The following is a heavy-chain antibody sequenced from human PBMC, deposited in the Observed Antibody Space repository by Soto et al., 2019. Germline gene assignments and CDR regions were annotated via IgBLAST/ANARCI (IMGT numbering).Heavy chain of an antibody. CDR3: ARGRASGSYYLLDY. V-gene: IGHV1-8*01. J-gene: IGHJ4*02. CDR2: INPNSGNI. Sequence: GASVKVSCKASGDTFTTYDINWVRQATGHGLEWMEWINPNSGNIGYAQRFQGRVTMTRDTAIRTAYMEVSSPRSDDTAVYYCARGRASGSYYLLDYWGQGTLVTVSS. CDR1: GDTFTTYD. D-gene: IGHD3-10*01.